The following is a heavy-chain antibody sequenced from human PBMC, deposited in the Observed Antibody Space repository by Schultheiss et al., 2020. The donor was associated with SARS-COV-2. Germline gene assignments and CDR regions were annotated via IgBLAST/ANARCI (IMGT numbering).Heavy chain of an antibody. D-gene: IGHD3-3*01. V-gene: IGHV4-39*01. Sequence: SETLSLTCTVSGGSISSSSYYWGWIRQPPGKGLEWIGSIYYSGSTYYNPSLKSRVTISVDTSKNQFSLKLSSVTAADTAVYYCARPRFGVVTDYFDYWGQGTLVTVSS. CDR2: IYYSGST. J-gene: IGHJ4*02. CDR3: ARPRFGVVTDYFDY. CDR1: GGSISSSSYY.